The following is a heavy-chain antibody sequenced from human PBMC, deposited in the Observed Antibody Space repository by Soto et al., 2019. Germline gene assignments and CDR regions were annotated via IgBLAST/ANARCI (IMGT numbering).Heavy chain of an antibody. V-gene: IGHV3-30-3*01. CDR2: ISYDGSNK. Sequence: GGSLRLSCAASGFTFSSYAMHWVRQAPGKGLEWVAVISYDGSNKYYADSVKGRFTISRDNSKNTLYLQMNSLRAEDTAVYYGARDLIANVVAYGMDVWGQGTTVTVSS. CDR1: GFTFSSYA. D-gene: IGHD2-2*01. CDR3: ARDLIANVVAYGMDV. J-gene: IGHJ6*02.